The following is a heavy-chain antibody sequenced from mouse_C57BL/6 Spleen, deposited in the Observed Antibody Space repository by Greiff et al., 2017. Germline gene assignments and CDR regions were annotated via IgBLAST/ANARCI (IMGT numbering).Heavy chain of an antibody. CDR1: GFTFSDYY. CDR2: INYDGSST. CDR3: AREWYHYFDY. D-gene: IGHD2-1*01. Sequence: EVMLVESEGGLVQPGSSMKLSCTASGFTFSDYYMAWVRQVPEKGLEWVANINYDGSSTYYLDSLKSRFIISRDNAKNILYLQMSSLKSEDTATYYCAREWYHYFDYWGQGTTLTVSS. J-gene: IGHJ2*01. V-gene: IGHV5-16*01.